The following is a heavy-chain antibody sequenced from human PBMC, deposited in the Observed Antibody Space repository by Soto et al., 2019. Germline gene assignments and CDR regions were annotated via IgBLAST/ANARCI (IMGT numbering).Heavy chain of an antibody. D-gene: IGHD1-1*01. Sequence: QVQLQQWGAGLLKPSGTLSLTCAVYGGFVTSGSYYWSWIRQPPGKGLEWIGEMSHSGGTHFTPALKSRVTTSVDTSKNQFTLKMSSVTAADTALYYCARVERGTATTVVDAFDIWGPGTMVTVSS. CDR1: GGFVTSGSYY. CDR2: MSHSGGT. V-gene: IGHV4-34*01. J-gene: IGHJ3*02. CDR3: ARVERGTATTVVDAFDI.